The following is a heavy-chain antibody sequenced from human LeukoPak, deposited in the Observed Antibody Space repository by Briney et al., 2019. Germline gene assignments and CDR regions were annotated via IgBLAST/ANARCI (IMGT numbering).Heavy chain of an antibody. D-gene: IGHD1-7*01. CDR3: ARGTGTTPNAFDI. V-gene: IGHV4-31*03. CDR1: GGSISSGGYY. CDR2: IYYSGST. Sequence: KPSETLSLTCTVSGGSISSGGYYWSRIRQHPGKGLEWIGYIYYSGSTYYNPSLKSRVTISVDTSKNQFSLKLSSVTAADTAVYYCARGTGTTPNAFDIWGQGTMVTVSS. J-gene: IGHJ3*02.